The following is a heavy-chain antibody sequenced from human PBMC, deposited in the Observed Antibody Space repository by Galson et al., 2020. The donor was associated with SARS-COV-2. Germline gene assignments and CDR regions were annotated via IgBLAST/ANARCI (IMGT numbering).Heavy chain of an antibody. CDR3: ARDNNIAEVAQRDWFDP. J-gene: IGHJ5*02. Sequence: ASVKVSCKASGYSFTSYHMHWVRQAPGQGLEWMAVINPRGGSTSYAQKFQGRVTMTRDTSTSTVYMELSSLTSEDTAMYYCARDNNIAEVAQRDWFDPWGQGTLVTVSS. CDR2: INPRGGST. V-gene: IGHV1-46*01. CDR1: GYSFTSYH. D-gene: IGHD6-13*01.